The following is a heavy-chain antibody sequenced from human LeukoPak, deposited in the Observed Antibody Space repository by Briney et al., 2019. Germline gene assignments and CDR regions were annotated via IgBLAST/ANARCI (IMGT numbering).Heavy chain of an antibody. CDR2: IYTSGST. Sequence: SETLSLTRTVSGGSISSYYWSWIRQPAGKGLEWIGRIYTSGSTNYNPSLTSRVTMSVDTSKSQFSLKLSSVTAADTAVYYCARDRFLSSDYYDSSGYSEPMPSDYYYMDVWGKGTTVTVSS. D-gene: IGHD3-22*01. CDR1: GGSISSYY. V-gene: IGHV4-4*07. CDR3: ARDRFLSSDYYDSSGYSEPMPSDYYYMDV. J-gene: IGHJ6*03.